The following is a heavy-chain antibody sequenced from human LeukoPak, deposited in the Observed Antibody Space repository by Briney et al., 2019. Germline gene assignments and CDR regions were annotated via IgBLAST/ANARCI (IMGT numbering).Heavy chain of an antibody. Sequence: ASVKVSCKASGYTFTTYNINWVRQAPGQGLEWMGWISGYNGNTNYAQKLQGRVTMTTDTSTSTAYMELRSLRSDDTAVYYCARVVSGYSSGWYPGGNYYYYMDVWGKGTTVTISS. CDR2: ISGYNGNT. J-gene: IGHJ6*03. V-gene: IGHV1-18*01. CDR1: GYTFTTYN. D-gene: IGHD6-19*01. CDR3: ARVVSGYSSGWYPGGNYYYYMDV.